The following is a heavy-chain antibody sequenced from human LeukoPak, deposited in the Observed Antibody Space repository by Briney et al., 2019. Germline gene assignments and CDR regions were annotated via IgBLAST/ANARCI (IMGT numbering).Heavy chain of an antibody. CDR2: INAGNGNT. CDR3: ARLYGETYCYGMDV. D-gene: IGHD4-17*01. J-gene: IGHJ6*02. V-gene: IGHV1-3*01. Sequence: ASVKVSCKASGYTFTSYAMHWVGQAPGQRLEWMGWINAGNGNTKYSQKFQGRVTITRDTSASTAYMELSSLRSEDTAVYYCARLYGETYCYGMDVWGQGTTVTVSS. CDR1: GYTFTSYA.